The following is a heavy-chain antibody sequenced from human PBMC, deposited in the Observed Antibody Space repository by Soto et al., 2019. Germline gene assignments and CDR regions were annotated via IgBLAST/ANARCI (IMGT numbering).Heavy chain of an antibody. CDR1: GFTFSSYS. J-gene: IGHJ4*01. D-gene: IGHD3-16*02. V-gene: IGHV3-21*01. CDR2: ISSSSSYI. Sequence: GGSLRLSCAASGFTFSSYSMNWVRQAPGKGLEWVSSISSSSSYIYYADSVKGRFTISRDNAKNSLYLQMNSLRAEDTAVYYCATAFADYQGSYRYTVGPVWGHGTLVTVSS. CDR3: ATAFADYQGSYRYTVGPV.